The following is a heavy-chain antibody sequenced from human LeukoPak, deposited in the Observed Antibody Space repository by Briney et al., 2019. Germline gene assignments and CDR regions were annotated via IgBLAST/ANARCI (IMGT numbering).Heavy chain of an antibody. Sequence: GGSLRLSCAASGFTFSSSAMSWVRQVPGKGLEWVSGISASGGSTYYADSVKGRFTISRDNSKNTLCLQMNSLRAEDTAVYYCAKPRGGSSWYEAFAYWGQGTLVTVSS. CDR2: ISASGGST. D-gene: IGHD6-13*01. V-gene: IGHV3-23*01. CDR1: GFTFSSSA. J-gene: IGHJ4*02. CDR3: AKPRGGSSWYEAFAY.